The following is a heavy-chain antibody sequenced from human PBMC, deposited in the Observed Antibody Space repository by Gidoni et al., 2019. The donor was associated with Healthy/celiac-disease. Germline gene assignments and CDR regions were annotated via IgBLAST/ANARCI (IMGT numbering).Heavy chain of an antibody. CDR1: GYTFTSYG. Sequence: QVQLVQSGAEVKKPGASVKVYCKASGYTFTSYGISWVRQAPGQGLEWMGWISAYNGNKNYAQKLQGRVTMTTDKSTSTAYMELRSLRSDDTAVDYCARDCSSSNCYKVFDYWGQGTLVTVSS. CDR3: ARDCSSSNCYKVFDY. D-gene: IGHD2-2*02. V-gene: IGHV1-18*04. CDR2: ISAYNGNK. J-gene: IGHJ4*02.